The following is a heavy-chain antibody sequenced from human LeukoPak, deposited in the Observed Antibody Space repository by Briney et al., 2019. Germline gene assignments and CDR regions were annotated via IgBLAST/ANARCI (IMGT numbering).Heavy chain of an antibody. CDR3: ARDQNYYGSGSQNYYYYYYMDV. CDR1: GFTFSTYA. D-gene: IGHD3-10*01. J-gene: IGHJ6*03. Sequence: GKSLRLSCAASGFTFSTYAMHWVRQAPGKGLEWMALISYDGDNEYYADSVKGRFTISRDNSKNSLYLQMNSLRAEDTAVYYCARDQNYYGSGSQNYYYYYYMDVWGKGTTVTVSS. CDR2: ISYDGDNE. V-gene: IGHV3-30*04.